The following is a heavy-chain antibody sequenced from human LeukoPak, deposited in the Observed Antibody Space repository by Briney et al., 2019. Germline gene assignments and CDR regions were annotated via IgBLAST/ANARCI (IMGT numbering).Heavy chain of an antibody. CDR3: ARVGAAAGTGFDY. CDR2: IKQDGSEK. CDR1: GFTFSSYW. J-gene: IGHJ4*02. V-gene: IGHV3-7*03. D-gene: IGHD6-13*01. Sequence: GESLRLSCAASGFTFSSYWMSWVRQAPGKRLQWVANIKQDGSEKYYVDSVKGRFTISRDNAKNSLYLQMNSLRAEDTAVYYCARVGAAAGTGFDYWGQGTLVTVSS.